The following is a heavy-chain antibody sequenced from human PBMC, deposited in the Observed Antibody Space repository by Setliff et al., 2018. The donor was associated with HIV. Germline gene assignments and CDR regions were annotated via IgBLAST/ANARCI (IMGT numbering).Heavy chain of an antibody. D-gene: IGHD3-10*01. CDR3: ASRPPLSSGSGFAY. V-gene: IGHV4-39*01. J-gene: IGHJ4*02. CDR1: GVSINRTDHY. CDR2: VSQSGST. Sequence: SETLSLTCSVSGVSINRTDHYWGWIRQSPGKSLEWIGSVSQSGSTYYNPSLKSRITISVDRSKNQFSLKLTSVTAADTSVYFCASRPPLSSGSGFAYWGQGALVTVSS.